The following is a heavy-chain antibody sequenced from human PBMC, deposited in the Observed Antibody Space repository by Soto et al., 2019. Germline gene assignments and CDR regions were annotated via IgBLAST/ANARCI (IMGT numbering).Heavy chain of an antibody. Sequence: SETLSLTCAVYGGSFSGYYWSWIRQPPGKGLEWIGEINHSGSTNYNPSLKSRVTISVDTSKNQFSLKLSSVTAADTAVYYCARGSLVATYRDFDDWGQGTLVTVS. CDR2: INHSGST. D-gene: IGHD5-12*01. CDR1: GGSFSGYY. V-gene: IGHV4-34*01. J-gene: IGHJ4*02. CDR3: ARGSLVATYRDFDD.